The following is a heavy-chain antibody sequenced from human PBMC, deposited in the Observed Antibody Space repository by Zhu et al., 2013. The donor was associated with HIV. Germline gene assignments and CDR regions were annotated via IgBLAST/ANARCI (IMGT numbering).Heavy chain of an antibody. J-gene: IGHJ5*02. CDR2: IIPVFGTP. CDR3: ARVYYDSSGYLNWFDP. Sequence: QVHLVQSGAEVKKPGSSVKVSCKASGGPFSSYGLTWVRQAPGQGLEWMGGIIPVFGTPNYAQNLQGRVTITADKSTNTAYMELSNLRYEDTAVYYCARVYYDSSGYLNWFDPGAREPWSPSPQ. V-gene: IGHV1-69*06. D-gene: IGHD3-22*01. CDR1: GGPFSSYG.